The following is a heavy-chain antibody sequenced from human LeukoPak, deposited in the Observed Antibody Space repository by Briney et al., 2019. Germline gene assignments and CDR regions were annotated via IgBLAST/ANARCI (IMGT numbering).Heavy chain of an antibody. J-gene: IGHJ4*02. CDR1: GFTFSSYA. Sequence: GGSLRPSCAASGFTFSSYAMSWVRQAPGKGLEWVSAISGSGGSTYYADSVKGRFTISRDNSKNTLYLQMNSLRAEDTAVYYCAKDSRLSSSSPLDYWGQGTLVTVSS. D-gene: IGHD6-13*01. CDR2: ISGSGGST. V-gene: IGHV3-23*01. CDR3: AKDSRLSSSSPLDY.